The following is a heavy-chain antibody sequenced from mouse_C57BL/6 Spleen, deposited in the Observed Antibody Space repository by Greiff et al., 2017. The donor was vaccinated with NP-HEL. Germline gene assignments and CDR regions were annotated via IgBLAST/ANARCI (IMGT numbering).Heavy chain of an antibody. CDR1: GYTFTSYW. V-gene: IGHV1-52*01. D-gene: IGHD2-3*01. J-gene: IGHJ3*01. Sequence: LQQPGAELVRPGSSVKLSCKASGYTFTSYWMHWVKQRPIQGLEWIGNIDPSDSETHYNQKFKDKATLTVDKSSSTAYMQLSSLTSEDSAVYYCAREGVYDGYSFAYWGQGTLVTVSA. CDR3: AREGVYDGYSFAY. CDR2: IDPSDSET.